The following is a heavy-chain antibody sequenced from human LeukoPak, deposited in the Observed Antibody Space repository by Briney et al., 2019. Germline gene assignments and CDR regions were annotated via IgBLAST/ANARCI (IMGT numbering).Heavy chain of an antibody. CDR1: GYSISSGYY. D-gene: IGHD3-9*01. CDR3: ASRLQYFDWPVYYFDY. CDR2: IYHSGST. Sequence: SETLSLTCTVSGYSISSGYYWGWIRQPPGKGLEWIRSIYHSGSTYYNPSLKSRVTISVDTSKNQFSLKLSSVTAADTAVYYCASRLQYFDWPVYYFDYWGQGTLVTVSS. J-gene: IGHJ4*02. V-gene: IGHV4-38-2*02.